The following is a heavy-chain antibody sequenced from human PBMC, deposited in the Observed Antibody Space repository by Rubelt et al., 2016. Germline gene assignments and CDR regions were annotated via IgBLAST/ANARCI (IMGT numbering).Heavy chain of an antibody. CDR2: IDPSDSYI. Sequence: EVQLVQSGAEVKKPGESLRISCKGSGYNFTTYWISWVRQTPGKGLEWMGRIDPSDSYINYSPSCQGHVTISADKSISTAYLQWSSLKASDTAMYYCGRGNSWYPLWGQGTLVTVS. V-gene: IGHV5-10-1*03. J-gene: IGHJ4*02. CDR1: GYNFTTYW. CDR3: GRGNSWYPL. D-gene: IGHD6-13*01.